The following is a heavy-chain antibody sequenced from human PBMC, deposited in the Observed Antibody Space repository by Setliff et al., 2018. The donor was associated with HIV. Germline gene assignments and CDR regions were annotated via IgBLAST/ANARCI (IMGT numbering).Heavy chain of an antibody. CDR3: ARHGARKDVYPDPFDI. D-gene: IGHD3-16*01. CDR2: ITPTGDT. V-gene: IGHV4-34*01. CDR1: GGSVSGHY. J-gene: IGHJ3*02. Sequence: SETLSLTCAVYGGSVSGHYWGWFRQPPGKGLEWIGEITPTGDTNYIPSLKSRVAMSLDTSKNQFSLKLRSVTAADTAVYYCARHGARKDVYPDPFDIWGQGTMVTVSS.